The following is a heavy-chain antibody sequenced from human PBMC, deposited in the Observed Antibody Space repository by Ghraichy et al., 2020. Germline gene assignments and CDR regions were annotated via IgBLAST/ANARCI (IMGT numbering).Heavy chain of an antibody. CDR1: GFTFSSYG. CDR3: AKDRSQGYHDY. J-gene: IGHJ4*02. V-gene: IGHV3-30*18. Sequence: GGSLRLSCAASGFTFSSYGMHWVRQAPGKGLEWVAVISYDGSNKYYADSVKGRFTISRDNSKNTLYLQMNRLRAEDTAVYYFAKDRSQGYHDYWGQGTLVTVSS. CDR2: ISYDGSNK. D-gene: IGHD2-2*01.